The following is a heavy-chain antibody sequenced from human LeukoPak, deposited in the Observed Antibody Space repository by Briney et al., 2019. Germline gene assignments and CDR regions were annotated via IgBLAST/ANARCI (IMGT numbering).Heavy chain of an antibody. J-gene: IGHJ5*02. CDR2: ISGSGGST. CDR1: GFTFSSYA. V-gene: IGHV3-23*01. Sequence: GGSLRLSCAASGFTFSSYAMSWVRQAPGKGLEWVSAISGSGGSTYYADSVKGRFTISRDNSKNTLCLQMNSLRAEDTAVYYCAKDLWLERRSSNWFDPWGQGTLVTVSS. D-gene: IGHD1-1*01. CDR3: AKDLWLERRSSNWFDP.